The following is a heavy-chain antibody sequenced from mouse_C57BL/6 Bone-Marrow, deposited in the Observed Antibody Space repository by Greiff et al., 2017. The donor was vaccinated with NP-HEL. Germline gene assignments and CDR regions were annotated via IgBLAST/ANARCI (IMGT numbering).Heavy chain of an antibody. CDR2: IYPRSGNT. V-gene: IGHV1-81*01. J-gene: IGHJ2*01. CDR1: GYTFTSYG. D-gene: IGHD1-1*01. Sequence: VQGVESGAELARPGASVKLSCKASGYTFTSYGISWVKQRTGQGLEWIGEIYPRSGNTYYNEKFKGKATLTADKSSSTAYMELRSLTSEDSAVYFCARHPYYYGSSYDYWGQGTTLTVSS. CDR3: ARHPYYYGSSYDY.